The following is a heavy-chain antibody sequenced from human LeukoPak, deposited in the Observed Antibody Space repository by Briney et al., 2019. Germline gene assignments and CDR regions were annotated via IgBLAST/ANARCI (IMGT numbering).Heavy chain of an antibody. D-gene: IGHD3-3*01. V-gene: IGHV4-30-2*01. CDR1: GGSISSGGYY. CDR3: ARGRYRRYDFWSGYYTPDYYYYYMDV. CDR2: IYHSGST. Sequence: RPSETLSLTCTVSGGSISSGGYYWSWIRQPPGKGLEWIGYIYHSGSTYYNPSLKSRVTISVDRSKNQFSLKLSSVAAADTAVYYCARGRYRRYDFWSGYYTPDYYYYYMDVWGKGTTVTVSS. J-gene: IGHJ6*03.